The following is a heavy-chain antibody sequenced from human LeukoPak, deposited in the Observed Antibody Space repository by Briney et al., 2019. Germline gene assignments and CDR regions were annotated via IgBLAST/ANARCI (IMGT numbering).Heavy chain of an antibody. CDR2: IDHSGST. D-gene: IGHD4-17*01. CDR1: SGSFRGYY. V-gene: IGHV4-34*01. J-gene: IGHJ4*02. Sequence: SETLSLTCGVYSGSFRGYYWSWIRQPPGKGLEWIGEIDHSGSTNYNPSLKSRVTISVDTSKSQFSLKLSSVTAADTAVYYCARDRGDTYDWGQGTLVTVSS. CDR3: ARDRGDTYD.